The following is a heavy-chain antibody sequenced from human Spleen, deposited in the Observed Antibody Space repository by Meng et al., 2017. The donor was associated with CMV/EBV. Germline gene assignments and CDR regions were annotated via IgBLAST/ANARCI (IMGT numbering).Heavy chain of an antibody. CDR2: ISYDGSNK. CDR3: ARDFYYDSSGDNY. D-gene: IGHD3-22*01. CDR1: GFTFSSYA. J-gene: IGHJ4*02. V-gene: IGHV3-30-3*01. Sequence: GGSLRLSCAASGFTFSSYAMHWVHQAPGKGLEWVAVISYDGSNKYYADSVKGRFTISRDNSKNTLYLQMNSLRAEDTAVYYCARDFYYDSSGDNYWGQGTLVTVSS.